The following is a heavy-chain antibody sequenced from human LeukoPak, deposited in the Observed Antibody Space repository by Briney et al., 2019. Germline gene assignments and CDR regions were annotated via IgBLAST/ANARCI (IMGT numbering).Heavy chain of an antibody. J-gene: IGHJ6*02. CDR3: AKDGPPIAARPVGYYYYGMDV. Sequence: GGSLRLSCAASGFTVSSNYMSWVRQAPGKGLEWVSVIYSGGSTYYADSVKGRFTISRDNSKNTLYLQMNSLRAEDTAVYYCAKDGPPIAARPVGYYYYGMDVWGQGTTVTVSS. D-gene: IGHD6-6*01. V-gene: IGHV3-53*01. CDR2: IYSGGST. CDR1: GFTVSSNY.